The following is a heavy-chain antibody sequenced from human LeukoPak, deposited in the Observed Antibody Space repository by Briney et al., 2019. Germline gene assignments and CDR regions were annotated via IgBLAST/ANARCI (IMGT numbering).Heavy chain of an antibody. CDR1: GYTFTSYG. V-gene: IGHV1-18*01. J-gene: IGHJ4*02. Sequence: ASAKVSCKASGYTFTSYGISTVRQAPGHGREWMGWISAYNGNTNYAPKLQARVTMTTDTSTSTAYMELRSLRSDDTAVYYCARDLVSGGGDWGQGTLVTVSS. CDR3: ARDLVSGGGD. D-gene: IGHD2-15*01. CDR2: ISAYNGNT.